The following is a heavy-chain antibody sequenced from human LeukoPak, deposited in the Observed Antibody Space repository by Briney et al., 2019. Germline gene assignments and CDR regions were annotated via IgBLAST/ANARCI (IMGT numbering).Heavy chain of an antibody. V-gene: IGHV3-53*01. D-gene: IGHD4-17*01. CDR2: IHSGGST. CDR1: GFAVSTNY. J-gene: IGHJ4*02. CDR3: ARVGRLQYGDYVAFDY. Sequence: GGSLRLSCAASGFAVSTNYMSWVRQAPGKGLEWVSVIHSGGSTYHADSVKGRFTISRDNSKNTLYLQMNSLRAEDTAVYYCARVGRLQYGDYVAFDYWGQGALVTVSS.